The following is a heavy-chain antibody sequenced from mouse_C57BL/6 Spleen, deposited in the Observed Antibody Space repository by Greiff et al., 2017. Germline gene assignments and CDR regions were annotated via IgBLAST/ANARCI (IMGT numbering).Heavy chain of an antibody. D-gene: IGHD2-4*01. V-gene: IGHV5-15*01. J-gene: IGHJ3*01. CDR2: ISNLAYSI. Sequence: EVKLVESGGGLVQPGGSLKLSCAASGFTFSDYGMAWVRQAPRKGPEWVAFISNLAYSIYYADTVTGRFTISRENAKNTLYLEMSSLRSEDTAMYYCARLEDYDYTWFAYWGQGTLVTVSA. CDR1: GFTFSDYG. CDR3: ARLEDYDYTWFAY.